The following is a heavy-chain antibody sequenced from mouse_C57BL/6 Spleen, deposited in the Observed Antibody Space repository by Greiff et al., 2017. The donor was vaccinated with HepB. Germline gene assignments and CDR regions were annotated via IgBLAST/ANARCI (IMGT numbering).Heavy chain of an antibody. Sequence: EVKLVESWGDLVKPGGSLKLSCAASGFTFSSYGMSWVRQTPDKRLEWVATISSGGSYTYYPDSVKGRFTISRDNAKNTQYLQMSSLKSEDTAMYYCARGDGSTGFAYWGQGTLVTVSA. CDR3: ARGDGSTGFAY. D-gene: IGHD2-3*01. J-gene: IGHJ3*01. CDR2: ISSGGSYT. V-gene: IGHV5-6*01. CDR1: GFTFSSYG.